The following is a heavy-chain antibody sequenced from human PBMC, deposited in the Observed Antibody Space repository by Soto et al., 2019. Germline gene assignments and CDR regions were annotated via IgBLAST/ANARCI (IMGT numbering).Heavy chain of an antibody. CDR3: AREGSWNGVDNDAFDI. CDR2: IYYSGST. J-gene: IGHJ3*02. CDR1: GCSISSYY. Sequence: SDTLSLTCTLSGCSISSYYWGWIYKPPGKGLEWIGYIYYSGSTNYNPSLKSRVTISVDTSKNQFSLKLSSVTAADTAVYYCAREGSWNGVDNDAFDIWGQGTMIT. D-gene: IGHD3-3*01. V-gene: IGHV4-59*01.